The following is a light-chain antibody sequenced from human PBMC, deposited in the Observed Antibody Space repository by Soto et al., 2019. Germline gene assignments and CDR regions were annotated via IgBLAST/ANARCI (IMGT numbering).Light chain of an antibody. J-gene: IGKJ2*01. CDR2: DAS. V-gene: IGKV3-20*01. CDR1: QSVSSSY. CDR3: QQFGTSFPYT. Sequence: EIVLTQSPGTLSLSPGERATLTCRASQSVSSSYLAWYQQKPGQAPRLLMYDASNRATGIPDRFSGSGSGTGFTLTISRLEPEDFAVYYCQQFGTSFPYTFGQGTKLDIK.